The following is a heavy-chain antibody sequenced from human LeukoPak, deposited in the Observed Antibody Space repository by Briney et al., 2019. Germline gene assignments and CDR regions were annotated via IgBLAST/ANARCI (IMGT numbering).Heavy chain of an antibody. D-gene: IGHD6-19*01. CDR2: TYYRSKWYN. Sequence: SQTLSLTCAISGDSVSSNSAAWNSIRQSPSRGLEWLGRTYYRSKWYNDYAVSVKRRITINPDTSKNQFSLQLNSVTPEDTAVYYCASQVFVAGTAMGHYPFDYWGQGTLVTVSS. V-gene: IGHV6-1*01. CDR3: ASQVFVAGTAMGHYPFDY. CDR1: GDSVSSNSAA. J-gene: IGHJ4*02.